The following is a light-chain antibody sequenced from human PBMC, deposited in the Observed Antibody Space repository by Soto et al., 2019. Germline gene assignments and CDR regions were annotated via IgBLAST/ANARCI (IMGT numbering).Light chain of an antibody. V-gene: IGKV1-5*01. J-gene: IGKJ5*01. CDR2: DAS. Sequence: DIQMTQSHSTLYSSLGDRVTITCRASQSISSWLAWYQQKPGKAPKLLIYDASSLESGVPSRFSGSGSGTEFTLTISSMKPDDFAVYYCQQYGSSSTFGQGTRLEIK. CDR3: QQYGSSST. CDR1: QSISSW.